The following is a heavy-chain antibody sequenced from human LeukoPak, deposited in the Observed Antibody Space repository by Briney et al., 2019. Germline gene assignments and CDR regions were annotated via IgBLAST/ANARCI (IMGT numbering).Heavy chain of an antibody. CDR2: INPNNGGT. J-gene: IGHJ4*02. D-gene: IGHD3-9*01. CDR3: ARVTYDILTGYDTLDY. V-gene: IGHV1-2*02. Sequence: ASVNVSCKASVYTFTGYYMHWVRQAPGQGLEWVGWINPNNGGTNYAQKFQGRVTLTRDTSISTAEMELSRLRSDDTAVYYCARVTYDILTGYDTLDYWGQGTLVTVSS. CDR1: VYTFTGYY.